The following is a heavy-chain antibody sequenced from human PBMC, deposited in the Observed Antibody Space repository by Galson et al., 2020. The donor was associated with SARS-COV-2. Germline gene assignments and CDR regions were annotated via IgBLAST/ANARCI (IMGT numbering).Heavy chain of an antibody. J-gene: IGHJ6*02. D-gene: IGHD2-2*02. V-gene: IGHV3-11*01. Sequence: GGSLRLSCAASGFTFSDYYMSWIRQAPGKGLEWVSYISSSGSTIYYADSVKGRFTISRDNAKNSLYLQMNSLRAEDTAVYYCARDGDIVVVPAAIRDPGDYYYYGMDVWGQGTTVTVSS. CDR1: GFTFSDYY. CDR2: ISSSGSTI. CDR3: ARDGDIVVVPAAIRDPGDYYYYGMDV.